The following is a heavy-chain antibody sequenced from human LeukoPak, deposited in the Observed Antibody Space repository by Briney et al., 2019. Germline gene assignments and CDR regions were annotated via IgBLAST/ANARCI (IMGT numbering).Heavy chain of an antibody. J-gene: IGHJ4*02. D-gene: IGHD2-2*01. CDR3: ARDLVPAALEYYFYY. CDR1: GFTFSSYS. Sequence: GGSLRLSCAASGFTFSSYSMNWVRQAPGKGLEWFSSISSSSSYIYYADSVKGRFTISRDNAKNSLYLQMNSLRAEDTAVYYCARDLVPAALEYYFYYWGRGTLVTVSS. V-gene: IGHV3-21*01. CDR2: ISSSSSYI.